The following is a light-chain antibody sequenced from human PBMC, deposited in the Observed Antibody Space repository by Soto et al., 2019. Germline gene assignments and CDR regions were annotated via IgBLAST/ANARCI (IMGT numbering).Light chain of an antibody. CDR1: RTDVDGHDY. Sequence: QSVLTQSASVSGSPGQSITISCTGARTDVDGHDYVSWYQQHPGQAPKLMIFDVHNRPSGVSSRFSGSKSGDTASRTISGLQAEDDGDYYCSSYTASAPFYVFGTGTKLTVL. CDR3: SSYTASAPFYV. V-gene: IGLV2-14*03. CDR2: DVH. J-gene: IGLJ1*01.